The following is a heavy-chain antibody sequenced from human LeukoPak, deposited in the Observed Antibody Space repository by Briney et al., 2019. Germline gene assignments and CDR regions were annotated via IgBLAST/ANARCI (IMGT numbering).Heavy chain of an antibody. J-gene: IGHJ6*02. D-gene: IGHD3-10*01. V-gene: IGHV4-30-2*01. Sequence: PSQTLSLTCAVSGGSISSGGYSWSWIRQPPGKGLEWIGYIYHSGSTYYNPSLKSRVTISVDRSKNQFSLKLSSVTAADTAVYYCARESRYGSGNPPNHYYYYGMDVWGQGTTVTVSS. CDR2: IYHSGST. CDR3: ARESRYGSGNPPNHYYYYGMDV. CDR1: GGSISSGGYS.